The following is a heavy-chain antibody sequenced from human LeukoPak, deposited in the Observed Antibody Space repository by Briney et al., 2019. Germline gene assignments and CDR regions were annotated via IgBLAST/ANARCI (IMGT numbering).Heavy chain of an antibody. CDR2: IYYSGST. V-gene: IGHV4-59*08. D-gene: IGHD4-17*01. Sequence: SETLSLTCSVSGGSISSYYWSWIRQPPGKGLEWIGYIYYSGSTNYNPSLKSRVTISVDTSKNQFSLKLSSVTAADTAVYYCARGIHYGNFDYWGQGTLFTVSS. CDR3: ARGIHYGNFDY. CDR1: GGSISSYY. J-gene: IGHJ4*02.